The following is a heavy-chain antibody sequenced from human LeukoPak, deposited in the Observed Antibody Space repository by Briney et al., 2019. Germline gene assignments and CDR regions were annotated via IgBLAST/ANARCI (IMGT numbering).Heavy chain of an antibody. V-gene: IGHV4-38-2*02. J-gene: IGHJ4*02. CDR3: AREISGF. D-gene: IGHD3-3*01. Sequence: PSETLSLTCAVSGYSISSGYYWVWIRQPPGQGLEWIASIHQSGTTYYNPSLKSRVTISLDTSENQFSLRLTSVTAADTAVYYCAREISGFWGQGTPVTVSS. CDR2: IHQSGTT. CDR1: GYSISSGYY.